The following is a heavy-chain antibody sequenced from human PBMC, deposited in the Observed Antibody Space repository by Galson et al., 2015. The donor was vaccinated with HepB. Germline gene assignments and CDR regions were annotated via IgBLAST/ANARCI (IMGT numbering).Heavy chain of an antibody. CDR1: GDSVSSNSAA. CDR2: TYYRSKWYN. Sequence: CAISGDSVSSNSAAWNWIRQSPSRGLEWLGRTYYRSKWYNDYAVSVKSRITINPDTSKNQFPLQLNSVTPEDTAVYYCARDLAGTAYYYYGMDVWGQGTTVTVSS. J-gene: IGHJ6*02. V-gene: IGHV6-1*01. D-gene: IGHD6-19*01. CDR3: ARDLAGTAYYYYGMDV.